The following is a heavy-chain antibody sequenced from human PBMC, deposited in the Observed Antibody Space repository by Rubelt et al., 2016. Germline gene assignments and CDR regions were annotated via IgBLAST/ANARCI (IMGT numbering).Heavy chain of an antibody. CDR1: GASVSSSGYY. CDR3: SRHGQWVVSDYYFDN. Sequence: QVQLQESGPGLVKPSETLSLTCTVSGASVSSSGYYWGWVRQSPGKGLEWIGSISYSGSTYYNPSLKSRVTISVDTSKNQFSLSLNSVTAADTAVYYCSRHGQWVVSDYYFDNWGQGTLVTVSS. J-gene: IGHJ4*02. CDR2: ISYSGST. D-gene: IGHD6-19*01. V-gene: IGHV4-39*01.